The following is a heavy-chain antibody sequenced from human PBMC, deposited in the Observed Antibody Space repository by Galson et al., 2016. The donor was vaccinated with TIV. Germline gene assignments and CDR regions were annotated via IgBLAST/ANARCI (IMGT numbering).Heavy chain of an antibody. CDR2: ISSDAHSK. V-gene: IGHV3-30-3*02. Sequence: SLRLSCPASSVILSCHAMHSVRQAPGKGLEWVALISSDAHSKYYAGSARGRFTISRENSKNTLYLQMSSLKAEDTAVYYSAKVITKNVYYSGMDVWGHGTTVTVSS. CDR1: SVILSCHA. J-gene: IGHJ6*02. CDR3: AKVITKNVYYSGMDV. D-gene: IGHD1-20*01.